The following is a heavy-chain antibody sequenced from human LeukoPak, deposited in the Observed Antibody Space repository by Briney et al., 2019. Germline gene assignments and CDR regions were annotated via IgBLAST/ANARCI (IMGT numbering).Heavy chain of an antibody. CDR3: ARGQYHLLYWYFDL. D-gene: IGHD2-2*01. CDR1: GGSISSYY. V-gene: IGHV4-4*07. CDR2: IYSSGST. J-gene: IGHJ2*01. Sequence: KPSETLSLTCTVSGGSISSYYWSWLRQPAGKGLEWIGRIYSSGSTNYNPSLKSRVTMSVDTSKNQFSLKLSSVTAADTAVYYCARGQYHLLYWYFDLWGRGTLVTVSS.